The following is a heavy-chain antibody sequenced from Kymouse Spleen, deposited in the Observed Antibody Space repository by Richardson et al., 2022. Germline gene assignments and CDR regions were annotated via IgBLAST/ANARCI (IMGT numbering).Heavy chain of an antibody. CDR1: GFTFSSYG. J-gene: IGHJ6*02. D-gene: IGHD1-26*01. CDR2: ISYDGSNK. V-gene: IGHV3-30*18. Sequence: QVQLVESGGGVVQPGRSLRLSCAASGFTFSSYGMHWVRQAPGKGLEWVAVISYDGSNKYYADSVKGRFTISRDNSKNTLYLQMNSLRAEDTAVYYCAKDPGGSYYYYYGMDVWGQGTTVTVSS. CDR3: AKDPGGSYYYYYGMDV.